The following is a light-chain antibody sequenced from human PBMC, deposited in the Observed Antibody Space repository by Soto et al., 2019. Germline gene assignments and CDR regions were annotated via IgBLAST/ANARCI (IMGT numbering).Light chain of an antibody. V-gene: IGKV3-15*01. CDR1: QSVASN. Sequence: IVMTQSPATLSVSPGERATLSCRASQSVASNLAWYQQRLGQAPRLLVYGASTRATGIPARFSGSGSGIEFTLTISSVQSEDFAVYYCQQYNKWPVFTFGPGTRVDIK. CDR2: GAS. CDR3: QQYNKWPVFT. J-gene: IGKJ3*01.